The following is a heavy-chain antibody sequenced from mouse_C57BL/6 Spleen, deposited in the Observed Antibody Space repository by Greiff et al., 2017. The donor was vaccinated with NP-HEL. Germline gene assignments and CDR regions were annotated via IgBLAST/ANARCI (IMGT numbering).Heavy chain of an antibody. CDR3: ARKTVYYGSIYWYFDV. CDR2: LYPGSGNT. Sequence: QVQLQQSGAELVRPGASVKLSCKASGYTFTDYYINWVKQRPGQGLEWIARLYPGSGNTYSNEKFKGKAPLTAEKSSSTAYMQLSSLTSEDSAVYFCARKTVYYGSIYWYFDVWGTGTTVTVSS. CDR1: GYTFTDYY. D-gene: IGHD1-1*01. V-gene: IGHV1-76*01. J-gene: IGHJ1*03.